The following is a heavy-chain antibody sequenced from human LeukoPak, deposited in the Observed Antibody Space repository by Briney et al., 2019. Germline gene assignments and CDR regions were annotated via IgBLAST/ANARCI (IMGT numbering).Heavy chain of an antibody. J-gene: IGHJ3*02. V-gene: IGHV1-2*02. Sequence: ASVKVSCKASGYTFTGYYMHWVRQAPGQGLEWMGWINPNSGGTNYAQKLQGRVTMTTDTSTSTAYMELRSLRSDDTAVYYCAWFPSGSSGYYYKDAFDIWGQGTMVTVSS. CDR3: AWFPSGSSGYYYKDAFDI. CDR1: GYTFTGYY. D-gene: IGHD3-22*01. CDR2: INPNSGGT.